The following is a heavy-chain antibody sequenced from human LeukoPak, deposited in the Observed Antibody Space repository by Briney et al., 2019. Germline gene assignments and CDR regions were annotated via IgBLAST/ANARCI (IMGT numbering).Heavy chain of an antibody. CDR3: ATSSFYGQL. CDR1: GFSFSDTY. V-gene: IGHV3-11*01. J-gene: IGHJ1*01. CDR2: IATGGYTL. Sequence: PGGSLRLSCAASGFSFSDTYMSWIRQAPGKSLEWIAYIATGGYTLDYADSVRGRFTVSRDNAKDSLYLQMNSLRVEDTAVYYCATSSFYGQLWGQGTLVTVSS. D-gene: IGHD2/OR15-2a*01.